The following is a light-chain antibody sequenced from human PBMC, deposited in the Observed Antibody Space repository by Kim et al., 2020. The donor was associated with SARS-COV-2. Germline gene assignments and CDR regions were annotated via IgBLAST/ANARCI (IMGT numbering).Light chain of an antibody. J-gene: IGKJ4*01. Sequence: LSPGDMATLSCRASQSISSFLAWYQQKPGQAPRLLIYDASNTATGIPARFSGSGSGTDFTLTISSLEPEDFAVYYCHQRSNWPLTFGGGTKVEIK. CDR2: DAS. V-gene: IGKV3-11*01. CDR1: QSISSF. CDR3: HQRSNWPLT.